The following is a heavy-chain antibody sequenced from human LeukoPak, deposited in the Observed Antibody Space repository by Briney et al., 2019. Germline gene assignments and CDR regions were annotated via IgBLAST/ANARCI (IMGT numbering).Heavy chain of an antibody. CDR2: INHSGST. D-gene: IGHD4-11*01. V-gene: IGHV4-34*01. Sequence: SETLSLTCAVYGGSFSGYYWSWIRQPPGKGLEWIGEINHSGSTNYNPSLKSRVTISVDTSKNQFSLKLSSVTAADTAVYYCARAPATVTNYYFDYWGQGTLVTVSS. CDR3: ARAPATVTNYYFDY. J-gene: IGHJ4*02. CDR1: GGSFSGYY.